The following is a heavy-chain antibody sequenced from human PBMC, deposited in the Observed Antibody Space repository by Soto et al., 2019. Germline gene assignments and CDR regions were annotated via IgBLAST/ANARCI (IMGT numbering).Heavy chain of an antibody. CDR2: ISYDGSNK. Sequence: GGSLRLSCAASGFTFSSYGMHWVRQAPGKGLEWVAVISYDGSNKYYADSVKGRFTISRDNSKNTLYLQMNSLRAEDTAVYYCAKMDVENSRVACSGGSCYSGYYYYDMDVWGQGTTVTVSS. D-gene: IGHD2-15*01. CDR1: GFTFSSYG. V-gene: IGHV3-30*18. J-gene: IGHJ6*02. CDR3: AKMDVENSRVACSGGSCYSGYYYYDMDV.